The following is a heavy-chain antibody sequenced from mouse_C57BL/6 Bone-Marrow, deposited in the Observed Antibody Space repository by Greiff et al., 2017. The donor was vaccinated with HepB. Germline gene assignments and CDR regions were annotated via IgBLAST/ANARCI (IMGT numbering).Heavy chain of an antibody. D-gene: IGHD1-3*01. CDR1: GFNIKNTY. Sequence: EVQGVESVAELVRPGASVKLSCTASGFNIKNTYMHWVKQRPEQGLEWIGRIDPANGNTKYAPKFQGKATLTADTSSNTAYLQLSSLTSEDTAIYYCASGSSTMYYFDYWGQGTTLTVSS. CDR3: ASGSSTMYYFDY. V-gene: IGHV14-3*01. CDR2: IDPANGNT. J-gene: IGHJ2*01.